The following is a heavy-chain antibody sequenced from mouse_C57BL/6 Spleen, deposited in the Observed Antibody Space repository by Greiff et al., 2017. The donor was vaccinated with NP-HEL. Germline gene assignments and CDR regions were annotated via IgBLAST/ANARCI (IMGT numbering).Heavy chain of an antibody. J-gene: IGHJ4*01. D-gene: IGHD2-14*01. CDR2: IDPSDSYT. Sequence: QVQLQQPGAELVMPGASVKLSCKASGYTFTSYWMHWVKQRPGQGLEWIGEIDPSDSYTNYNQKFKGKSTLTVDKSSSTAYMQLSSLTSEDSAVDYCARRYFTRGAMDYWGQGTSVTVSS. CDR1: GYTFTSYW. V-gene: IGHV1-69*01. CDR3: ARRYFTRGAMDY.